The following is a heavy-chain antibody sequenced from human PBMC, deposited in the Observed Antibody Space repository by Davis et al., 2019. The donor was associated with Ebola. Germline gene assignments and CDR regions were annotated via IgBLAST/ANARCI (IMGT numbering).Heavy chain of an antibody. CDR2: IDPSDSYT. J-gene: IGHJ6*02. V-gene: IGHV5-10-1*01. Sequence: GESLKISCKGSGYSFTSYWISWVRQMPGKGLEWMGRIDPSDSYTNYSPSFQGHVTISADKSISTAYLQWSSLKASDTVMYYCAKGKYYYYGMDVWGQGTTVTVSS. CDR1: GYSFTSYW. CDR3: AKGKYYYYGMDV.